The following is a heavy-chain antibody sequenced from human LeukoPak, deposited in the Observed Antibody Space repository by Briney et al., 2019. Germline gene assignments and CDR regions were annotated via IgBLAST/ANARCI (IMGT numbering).Heavy chain of an antibody. CDR1: GGSISSYY. CDR3: ASSRTLGALPSLYYYYYYGMDV. CDR2: IYYSGST. Sequence: SETLSLTCTVSGGSISSYYWSWIRQPPGKGLEWIGYIYYSGSTNYNPSLKSRVTISVDTSKSQFSLKLSSVTAADTAVYYCASSRTLGALPSLYYYYYYGMDVWGQGTTVTVSS. D-gene: IGHD1-26*01. V-gene: IGHV4-59*01. J-gene: IGHJ6*02.